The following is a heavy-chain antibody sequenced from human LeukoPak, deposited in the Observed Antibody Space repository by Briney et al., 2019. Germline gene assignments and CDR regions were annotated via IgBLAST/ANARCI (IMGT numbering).Heavy chain of an antibody. V-gene: IGHV4-4*07. CDR2: IYTSGSA. CDR1: DDSISNYY. Sequence: SETLSLTCTVSDDSISNYYWSWIRQPAGKGLEWIGRIYTSGSANYNPSLKSRVTMSIDTSKNEFSLKLSSVTAADTAVYYCARGFLGDYFGSGSYYVFDYWGQGTLVTVSS. CDR3: ARGFLGDYFGSGSYYVFDY. J-gene: IGHJ4*02. D-gene: IGHD3-10*01.